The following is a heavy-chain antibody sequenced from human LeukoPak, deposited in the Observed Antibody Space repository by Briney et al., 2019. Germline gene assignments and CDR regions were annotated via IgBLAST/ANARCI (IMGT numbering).Heavy chain of an antibody. CDR2: ISSSSAFI. J-gene: IGHJ4*02. V-gene: IGHV3-21*01. CDR1: GFTFSSYS. D-gene: IGHD1-26*01. CDR3: ARDDACSYYGIHY. Sequence: GGSLRLFCAGYGFTFSSYSMNWVRQAPGKGLEWVSVISSSSAFIYYADSVKGRFTISRDNSKNTLDLQMNSLRGEETAVYYCARDDACSYYGIHYWGQGTLVTVSS.